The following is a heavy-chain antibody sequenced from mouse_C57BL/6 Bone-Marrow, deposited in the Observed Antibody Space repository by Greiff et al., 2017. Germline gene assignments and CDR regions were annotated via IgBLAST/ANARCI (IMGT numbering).Heavy chain of an antibody. D-gene: IGHD2-3*01. V-gene: IGHV12-3*01. CDR3: AGEYDPAWFAY. Sequence: KLEESGPGLVKPSQSLFLTCSITGFPITSGYYWIWIRQSPGKPLEWMGYITHSGETFYNPSLQSPISITRETSKNQFFLQLNSVTTEDTAMYYCAGEYDPAWFAYWGQGTLVTVSA. J-gene: IGHJ3*01. CDR1: GFPITSGYY. CDR2: ITHSGET.